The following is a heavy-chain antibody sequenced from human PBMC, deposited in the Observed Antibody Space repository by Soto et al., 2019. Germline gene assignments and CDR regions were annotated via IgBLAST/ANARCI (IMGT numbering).Heavy chain of an antibody. J-gene: IGHJ6*02. CDR1: GYTFTSYY. CDR3: AREYVVVPAAFYYYYYGMDV. Sequence: ASVKVSCKASGYTFTSYYMHWVRQAPGQGLEWMGIINPSGGSTSYAQKFQGRVTMTRDTSTSTVYMELSSLRSEDTAVYYCAREYVVVPAAFYYYYYGMDVWGQGTTVTVSS. D-gene: IGHD2-2*01. CDR2: INPSGGST. V-gene: IGHV1-46*01.